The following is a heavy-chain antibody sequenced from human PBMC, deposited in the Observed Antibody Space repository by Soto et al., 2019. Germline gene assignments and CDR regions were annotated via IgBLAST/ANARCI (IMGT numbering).Heavy chain of an antibody. CDR2: IYYSGST. CDR1: GGSISIGGYY. Sequence: SETLSLTCTVSGGSISIGGYYLSWIRQHPGKGLEWIGYIYYSGSTYYNPSLKSRVTISVDTSKNQFSLKLSSVTAADTAVYYCARNMVRRVIAPDYWGQGYRGTVS. D-gene: IGHD3-10*01. J-gene: IGHJ4*02. V-gene: IGHV4-31*03. CDR3: ARNMVRRVIAPDY.